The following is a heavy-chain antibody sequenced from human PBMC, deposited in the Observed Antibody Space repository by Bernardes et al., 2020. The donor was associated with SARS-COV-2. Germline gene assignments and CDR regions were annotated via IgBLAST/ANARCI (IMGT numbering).Heavy chain of an antibody. J-gene: IGHJ6*03. Sequence: SETLSLTCSVSGGSISTVDYSWDWLRQPPGKGLEWIGTIYYSMNTYYNPSLRSRLTISLDTSKTQFSLDLKSVTAADTAIYFCASGKRGFWGSYSMDVWGNGSTVTVSS. D-gene: IGHD3-16*01. CDR2: IYYSMNT. CDR3: ASGKRGFWGSYSMDV. V-gene: IGHV4-39*07. CDR1: GGSISTVDYS.